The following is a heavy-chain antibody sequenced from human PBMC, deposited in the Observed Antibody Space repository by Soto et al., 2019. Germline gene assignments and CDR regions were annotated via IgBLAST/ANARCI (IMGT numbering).Heavy chain of an antibody. CDR1: VGSFSGYY. CDR2: INHSGST. CDR3: ARQSLARVTTWAFDY. V-gene: IGHV4-34*01. J-gene: IGHJ4*02. D-gene: IGHD4-17*01. Sequence: QVQLQQWGAGLLKPSETLSLTCAVYVGSFSGYYCSWIRQPPRKGLEWIGEINHSGSTNYNPSLKGRVTISVDTSKNQFSLKRSSVTAADTAVYYCARQSLARVTTWAFDYWGQGTLVTVSS.